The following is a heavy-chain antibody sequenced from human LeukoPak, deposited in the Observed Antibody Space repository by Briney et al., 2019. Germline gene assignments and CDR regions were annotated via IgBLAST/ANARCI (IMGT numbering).Heavy chain of an antibody. D-gene: IGHD6-13*01. J-gene: IGHJ4*02. CDR2: IKHDGSDT. V-gene: IGHV3-7*05. Sequence: GGSLRLSCAASGFTFSSYWMSWVRQAPGKGLEWVANIKHDGSDTNYVDSVKGRFTISRDNAKHSLYLQMNSLRAEDTAMYYCARRIAATGMKYFDYWGQRTLVTVSS. CDR3: ARRIAATGMKYFDY. CDR1: GFTFSSYW.